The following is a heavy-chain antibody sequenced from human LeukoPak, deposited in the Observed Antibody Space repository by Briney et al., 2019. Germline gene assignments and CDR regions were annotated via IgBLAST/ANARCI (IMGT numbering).Heavy chain of an antibody. D-gene: IGHD4-17*01. CDR1: GGTFNNSA. Sequence: PVKVSCKTSGGTFNNSAISWVRQAPGQGLEWLGGIMPLFGTAGYAQKFQGRVTITKDESTRTAYLELTSLTSDDTAVYYCARDVHGDYGSGWFDPWGQGTLVSVSS. CDR2: IMPLFGTA. V-gene: IGHV1-69*05. CDR3: ARDVHGDYGSGWFDP. J-gene: IGHJ5*02.